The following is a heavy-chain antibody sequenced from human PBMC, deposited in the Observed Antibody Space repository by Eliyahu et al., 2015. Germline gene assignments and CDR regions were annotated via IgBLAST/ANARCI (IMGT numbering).Heavy chain of an antibody. J-gene: IGHJ4*02. D-gene: IGHD1-26*01. CDR1: GGTFSSQA. CDR3: ARASSEHTIVGATGGLFDY. Sequence: QSGAEVKKPGSSVKVSCKASGGTFSSQAINWVRQAPGQGLEWMGGIIPIFGTANYAQKFQGRVTITADESTSTAYMEVSSLRSEDTAVYYCARASSEHTIVGATGGLFDYWGQGTLVTVSS. V-gene: IGHV1-69*01. CDR2: IIPIFGTA.